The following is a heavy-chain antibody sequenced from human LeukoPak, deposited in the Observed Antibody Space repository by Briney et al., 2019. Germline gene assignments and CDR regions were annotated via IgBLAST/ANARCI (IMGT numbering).Heavy chain of an antibody. CDR3: ATGLSGSYWPEGY. V-gene: IGHV1-24*01. D-gene: IGHD1-26*01. J-gene: IGHJ4*02. CDR1: GYTLTELS. Sequence: VASVKVSCKVSGYTLTELSMHWVRQAPGKGPEWMGGFDPEDGETIYAQKFQGRVTMTEDTSTDTAYMELSSLRSEDTAVYYCATGLSGSYWPEGYWGQGTLVTVSS. CDR2: FDPEDGET.